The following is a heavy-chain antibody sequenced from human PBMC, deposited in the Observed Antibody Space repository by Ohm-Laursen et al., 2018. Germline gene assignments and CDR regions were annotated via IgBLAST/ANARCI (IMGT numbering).Heavy chain of an antibody. Sequence: SLRLYCTASGFTFGDYAMHWVRQAPGKGLEWVSGINWNSGRIDYADSVKGRFTISRDNSKNTLYLQMNSLRAEDRAVYYCAKRRGDYGDNYYYYGMDVWGQGTTVTVSS. CDR2: INWNSGRI. CDR1: GFTFGDYA. D-gene: IGHD4-17*01. CDR3: AKRRGDYGDNYYYYGMDV. J-gene: IGHJ6*02. V-gene: IGHV3-9*01.